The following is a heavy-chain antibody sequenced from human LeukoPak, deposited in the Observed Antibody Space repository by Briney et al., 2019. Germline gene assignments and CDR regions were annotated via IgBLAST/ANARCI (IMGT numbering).Heavy chain of an antibody. D-gene: IGHD2-15*01. CDR2: ISTNGGRT. V-gene: IGHV3-64D*08. CDR3: PLPTLGY. Sequence: GGSLRLSCSTSGFTFSSYAKHWVRQAPGKRPQYVSGISTNGGRTYYADSVRGRFTISRDNSNTLYLQMSSLRVEDTAVYYCPLPTLGYWGQGILVTVSS. CDR1: GFTFSSYA. J-gene: IGHJ4*02.